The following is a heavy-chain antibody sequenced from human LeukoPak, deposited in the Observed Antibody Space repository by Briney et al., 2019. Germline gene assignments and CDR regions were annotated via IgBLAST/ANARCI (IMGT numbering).Heavy chain of an antibody. D-gene: IGHD1-26*01. CDR3: ARDDASATMGFDS. Sequence: TVKVSCKASGATFSSSAISWVRQAPGQGLEWVGGAIPILGSTKYAQKFQDRVSITTDESTSTAYMELSSLRSVDTAVYYCARDDASATMGFDSWGQGTLVTVSS. J-gene: IGHJ5*01. V-gene: IGHV1-69*05. CDR1: GATFSSSA. CDR2: AIPILGST.